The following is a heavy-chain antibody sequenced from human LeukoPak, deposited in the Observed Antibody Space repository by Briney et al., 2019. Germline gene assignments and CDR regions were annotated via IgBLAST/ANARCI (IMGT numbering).Heavy chain of an antibody. D-gene: IGHD3-9*01. CDR1: GFTFSSFS. Sequence: GGSLRLSCEASGFTFSSFSMNWVRQAPGKGLEWLSYISTGDGRTIYFADSVKGRFTISRDNAKNSLYLQMNSLRAEDTAVYYCARSYYDILTGPFDIWGQGTMVTVSS. CDR3: ARSYYDILTGPFDI. J-gene: IGHJ3*02. CDR2: ISTGDGRTI. V-gene: IGHV3-48*04.